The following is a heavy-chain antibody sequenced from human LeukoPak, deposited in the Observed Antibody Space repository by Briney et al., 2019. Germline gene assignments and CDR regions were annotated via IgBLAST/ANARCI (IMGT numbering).Heavy chain of an antibody. D-gene: IGHD6-19*01. CDR3: ARSQAGAGTVDY. J-gene: IGHJ4*02. V-gene: IGHV3-53*01. CDR2: IYSGGRT. CDR1: GFTVSSNY. Sequence: GGSLRLSCAASGFTVSSNYMSWVRQAPGKGLEWVSVIYSGGRTDYADSVKGRFTISRDNSKNTLNLQMNSLRADDTAVYYCARSQAGAGTVDYWGQGTLVTVSS.